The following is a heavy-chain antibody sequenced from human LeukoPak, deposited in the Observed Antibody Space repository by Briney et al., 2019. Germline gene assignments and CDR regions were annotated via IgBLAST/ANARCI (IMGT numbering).Heavy chain of an antibody. CDR1: TFIFSRYW. J-gene: IGHJ4*02. CDR2: INSDGIST. V-gene: IGHV3-74*01. Sequence: PGGYLRLSCAASTFIFSRYWMHWVRHAQGQGLVWVSRINSDGISTSYADSVKGRFTISRDNAKNTLYLQMNSLRAEDTAVYYCARDGNYYDSSGPADYWGQGTLVTVSS. CDR3: ARDGNYYDSSGPADY. D-gene: IGHD3-22*01.